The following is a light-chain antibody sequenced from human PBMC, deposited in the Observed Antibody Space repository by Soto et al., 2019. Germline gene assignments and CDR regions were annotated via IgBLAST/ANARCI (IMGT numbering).Light chain of an antibody. J-gene: IGKJ1*01. V-gene: IGKV3-15*01. CDR1: QSVSSN. Sequence: EILMTQSPATLSVSPGERATLSCRASQSVSSNLAWYQQKPGQATRLLRYAVSTRSTGIPARFSGSGSGTELTLTINSLQFEDFAVYYCQQYNNWPPTWTFGQGTKGEV. CDR3: QQYNNWPPTWT. CDR2: AVS.